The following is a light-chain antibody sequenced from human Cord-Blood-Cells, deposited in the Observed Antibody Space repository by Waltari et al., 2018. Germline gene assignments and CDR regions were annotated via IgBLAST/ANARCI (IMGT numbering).Light chain of an antibody. CDR2: EGS. CDR1: RSDVGSYNL. V-gene: IGLV2-23*01. Sequence: QSALTQPASVSGSPGQSITISCTGTRSDVGSYNLVSWYKKHPGKAPKLVIYEGSKRPSWCSNRFSGSNSGNTASLTISGLQAEDEADYYCCSYAGSSTHVVFGGGTKLTVL. CDR3: CSYAGSSTHVV. J-gene: IGLJ2*01.